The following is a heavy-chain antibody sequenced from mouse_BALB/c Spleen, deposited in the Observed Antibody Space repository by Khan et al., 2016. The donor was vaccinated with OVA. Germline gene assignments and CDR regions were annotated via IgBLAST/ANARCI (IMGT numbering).Heavy chain of an antibody. CDR2: INTYTGET. CDR3: ARVGYNGTMDY. V-gene: IGHV9-3-1*01. Sequence: QIQLVQSGPELKKPGETVKISCKASGYSFTNYGMNWVRLAPGKGLKWMGWINTYTGETTYADVFKGRFAFSLETSVSTDYLQINYLKNEDTATYVCARVGYNGTMDYWGQGTSFTVSS. J-gene: IGHJ4*01. CDR1: GYSFTNYG. D-gene: IGHD2-14*01.